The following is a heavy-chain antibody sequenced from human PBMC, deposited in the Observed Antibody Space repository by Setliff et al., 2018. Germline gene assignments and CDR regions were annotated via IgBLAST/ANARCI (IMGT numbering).Heavy chain of an antibody. J-gene: IGHJ6*02. CDR3: ARDRQYCSSPTCYSSYFYYYGMDV. D-gene: IGHD2-2*02. CDR1: GQSFSDYY. V-gene: IGHV4-34*01. Sequence: PSETLSLTCAIYGQSFSDYYWSWVRQPPGKGLEWIGEIYHSGSTNYNPSLKSRVTISVDTSKNQFSLKLSSVTAADTAVYYCARDRQYCSSPTCYSSYFYYYGMDVWGQGAMVTVSS. CDR2: IYHSGST.